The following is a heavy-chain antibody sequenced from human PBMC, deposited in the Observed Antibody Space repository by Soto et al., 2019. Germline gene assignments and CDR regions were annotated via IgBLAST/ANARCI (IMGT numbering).Heavy chain of an antibody. J-gene: IGHJ4*02. Sequence: GGSLRLSCAASGFTFDDYAMHWVRQAPGKGLEWVSGISWNSGSIGYADSVKGRFTISRDNAKNSLYLQMNSLRAEDTALYYCAKATDYDYIWGSFDYWGQGTLVTVSS. CDR3: AKATDYDYIWGSFDY. D-gene: IGHD3-16*01. CDR2: ISWNSGSI. V-gene: IGHV3-9*01. CDR1: GFTFDDYA.